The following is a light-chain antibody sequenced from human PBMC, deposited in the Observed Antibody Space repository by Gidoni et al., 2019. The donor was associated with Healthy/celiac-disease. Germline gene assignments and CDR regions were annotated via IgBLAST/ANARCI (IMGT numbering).Light chain of an antibody. J-gene: IGLJ2*01. CDR1: SSDVGGYNY. V-gene: IGLV2-14*01. CDR3: SSYTSSSPV. CDR2: DVS. Sequence: QSSLTPPASVSGSPGQAIPISSTGTSSDVGGYNYVSWYQQHPGKAPKLMIYDVSNRPSGVSNRFSGSKSGNTASLTISGLQAEDEADYYCSSYTSSSPVFGGGTKLTVL.